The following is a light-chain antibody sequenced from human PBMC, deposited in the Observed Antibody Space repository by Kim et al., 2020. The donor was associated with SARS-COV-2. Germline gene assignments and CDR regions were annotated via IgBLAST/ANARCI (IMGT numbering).Light chain of an antibody. CDR3: SSYTSSATVVL. CDR2: DVT. CDR1: SSDVGTYDL. J-gene: IGLJ2*01. V-gene: IGLV2-14*03. Sequence: LTQPASVSGSPGQSITISCAGSSSDVGTYDLVSWYQHHPGKAPKLIIYDVTNRPSGISKRFSGSKSGNTASLTISGLQAEDEAFYHCSSYTSSATVVLFGGGTKLTVL.